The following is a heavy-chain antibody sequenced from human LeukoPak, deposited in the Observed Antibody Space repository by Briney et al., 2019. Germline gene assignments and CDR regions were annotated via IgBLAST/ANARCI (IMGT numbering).Heavy chain of an antibody. Sequence: ASVKVSCKASGGTFSSYAISWVRQAPGQGLEWMGRIIPIFGTANYAQKYQGRVTITTDESTSTAYMELSSLRSEDTAVYYCARGYMAAELDYWGQGTLVTVSS. V-gene: IGHV1-69*05. CDR1: GGTFSSYA. D-gene: IGHD6-13*01. J-gene: IGHJ4*02. CDR2: IIPIFGTA. CDR3: ARGYMAAELDY.